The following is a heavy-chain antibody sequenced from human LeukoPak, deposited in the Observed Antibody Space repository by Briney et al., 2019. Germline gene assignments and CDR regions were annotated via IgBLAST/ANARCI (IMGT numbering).Heavy chain of an antibody. Sequence: SQTLSLTCVISGETVSSNSAQWNWLRQSPSRGLEWLGRTYYRSKWFTESAPSVKGRITITPDSSKNQFSLELNSVTPEDTAVYYCADWGPNWGLGTRVTVSS. J-gene: IGHJ1*01. V-gene: IGHV6-1*01. D-gene: IGHD7-27*01. CDR2: TYYRSKWFT. CDR3: ADWGPN. CDR1: GETVSSNSAQ.